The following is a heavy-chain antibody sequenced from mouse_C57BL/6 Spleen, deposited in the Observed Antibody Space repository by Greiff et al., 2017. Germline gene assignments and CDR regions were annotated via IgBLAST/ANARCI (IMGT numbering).Heavy chain of an antibody. V-gene: IGHV1-50*01. CDR1: GYTFTSYW. CDR2: IDPSDSYT. J-gene: IGHJ3*01. Sequence: QVQLQQPGAELVKPGASVKLSCKASGYTFTSYWMQWVKQRPGQGLEWIGEIDPSDSYTNYNQKFKGKATLTVDTSTSTAYMQHSSLTSEDSAVYYCARWGERAWFAYWGQRTLVTVSA. CDR3: ARWGERAWFAY.